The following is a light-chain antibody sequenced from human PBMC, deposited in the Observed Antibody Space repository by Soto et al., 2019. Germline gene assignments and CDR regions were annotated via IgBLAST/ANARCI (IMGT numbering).Light chain of an antibody. Sequence: DIQMTQSPSSLSASVGDIVTITSRSSQSISSYLNWYQKKPGKAPKLLIYAASSLQSGVPTRFSGSGSGTEFTLTISSLQPDDFATYYCQQDNSYSTFGQGTKVDIK. CDR3: QQDNSYST. J-gene: IGKJ1*01. CDR2: AAS. CDR1: QSISSY. V-gene: IGKV1-39*01.